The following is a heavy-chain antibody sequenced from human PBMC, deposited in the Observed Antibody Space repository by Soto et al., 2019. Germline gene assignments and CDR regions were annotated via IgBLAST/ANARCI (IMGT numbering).Heavy chain of an antibody. Sequence: VGSLRLSCAASGFTFSSYAMSWVRQAPGKGLEWVSAISGSGGSTYYADSVKGRFTISRDNSKNTLYLQMNSLRAEDTAVYYCAKDMDSSSWYDYYYYYGMDVWGQGTTVTVSS. V-gene: IGHV3-23*01. D-gene: IGHD6-13*01. J-gene: IGHJ6*02. CDR2: ISGSGGST. CDR1: GFTFSSYA. CDR3: AKDMDSSSWYDYYYYYGMDV.